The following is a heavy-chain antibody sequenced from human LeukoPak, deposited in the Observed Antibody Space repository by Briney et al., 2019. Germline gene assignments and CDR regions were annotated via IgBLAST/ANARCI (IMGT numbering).Heavy chain of an antibody. CDR3: ARLGVTFDS. CDR2: IYYTGST. D-gene: IGHD3-16*01. V-gene: IGHV4-39*01. CDR1: GGSISSSSYY. J-gene: IGHJ4*02. Sequence: LETLSLTCTVSGGSISSSSYYWGWIRQPPGKGLEWIGSIYYTGSTYYNPSLKSRVTTSVDTSKNQFSLKLSSVTAADTAIYYCARLGVTFDSWGQGTLVTVSS.